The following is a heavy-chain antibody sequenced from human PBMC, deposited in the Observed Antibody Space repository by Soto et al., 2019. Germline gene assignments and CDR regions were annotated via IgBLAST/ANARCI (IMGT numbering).Heavy chain of an antibody. CDR2: INAGNGNT. CDR3: ASSYDTGRYYYGMDV. V-gene: IGHV1-3*05. J-gene: IGHJ6*02. CDR1: GYTFTSYA. D-gene: IGHD3-22*01. Sequence: QVQLVQSGAEEKKPGASVKVSCKASGYTFTSYAMHWVRQAPGQRLEWMGWINAGNGNTKYSQKFQGRVTMTRDTSASTAYMELSSLRYEDTAVYYCASSYDTGRYYYGMDVWGQGTTVTVSS.